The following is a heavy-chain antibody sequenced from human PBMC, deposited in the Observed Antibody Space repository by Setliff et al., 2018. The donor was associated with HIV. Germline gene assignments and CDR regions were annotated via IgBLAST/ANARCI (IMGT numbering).Heavy chain of an antibody. CDR2: INTEQGFP. CDR3: AVDRHAFDI. CDR1: GYPFTNYA. Sequence: ASLNFSCKASGYPFTNYARNWPRQAPGRGLEWMGWINTEQGFPMYAQGFTGRFVFSMDTSVNTAYLQINSLTPDDCGVYYCAVDRHAFDIWGQGTVVTVSS. D-gene: IGHD5-12*01. V-gene: IGHV7-4-1*02. J-gene: IGHJ3*02.